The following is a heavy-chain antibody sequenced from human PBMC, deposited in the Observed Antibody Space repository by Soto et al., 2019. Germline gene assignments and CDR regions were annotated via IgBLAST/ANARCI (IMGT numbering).Heavy chain of an antibody. Sequence: ASVKVSCKASGYTFTSYYMHWVRQAPGQGLEWMGIINPSGGSTSYAQKFQGRVTMTRDTSTSTVYMELSSLRSEDTAVYYCARDVYGGYYYYYYMDVGGKGTTVTVSS. V-gene: IGHV1-46*03. CDR1: GYTFTSYY. CDR2: INPSGGST. D-gene: IGHD1-20*01. CDR3: ARDVYGGYYYYYYMDV. J-gene: IGHJ6*03.